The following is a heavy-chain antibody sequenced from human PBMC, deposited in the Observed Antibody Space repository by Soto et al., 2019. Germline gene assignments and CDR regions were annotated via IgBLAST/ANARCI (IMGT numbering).Heavy chain of an antibody. CDR1: GGSFSSGPDY. Sequence: SETLSLTCTASGGSFSSGPDYWGWIRQPPGKGLEWIGSFYYGGSTFYNPSLKSRVTMSVDTSKNQFSLKLGSVTAADTAVYYCATRQFASRIYYDSWGQGTLVTVSS. CDR2: FYYGGST. D-gene: IGHD3-10*01. V-gene: IGHV4-39*01. J-gene: IGHJ4*02. CDR3: ATRQFASRIYYDS.